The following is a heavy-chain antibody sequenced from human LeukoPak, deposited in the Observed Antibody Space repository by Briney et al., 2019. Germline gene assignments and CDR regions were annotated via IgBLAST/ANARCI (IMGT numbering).Heavy chain of an antibody. CDR1: GFTFSSYW. CDR2: ISSDGSST. J-gene: IGHJ3*02. CDR3: ARRGIAGAFDI. D-gene: IGHD6-13*01. V-gene: IGHV3-74*01. Sequence: GGSLRLSCAASGFTFSSYWMHWVRQAPGKGLVWVSRISSDGSSTSYADSVKGRFTISRDNAKNTLYLQMNSLRAEDTAVYYYARRGIAGAFDIWGQGTMVTVSS.